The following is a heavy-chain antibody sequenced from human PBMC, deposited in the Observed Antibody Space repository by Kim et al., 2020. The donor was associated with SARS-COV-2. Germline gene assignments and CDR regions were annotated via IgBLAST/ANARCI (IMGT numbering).Heavy chain of an antibody. Sequence: ASVKVSCKASGYNFTSYGISWVRQSPGQGLEWMGWISAYNGNTNYAQKLQGRVTMTTDTSTSTAYMELRSLRSDDTAVYYCARDSCYYDSSGYYYVYCLPTGGGNYFDYWGQGTLVTVSS. CDR2: ISAYNGNT. D-gene: IGHD3-22*01. CDR3: ARDSCYYDSSGYYYVYCLPTGGGNYFDY. J-gene: IGHJ4*02. CDR1: GYNFTSYG. V-gene: IGHV1-18*04.